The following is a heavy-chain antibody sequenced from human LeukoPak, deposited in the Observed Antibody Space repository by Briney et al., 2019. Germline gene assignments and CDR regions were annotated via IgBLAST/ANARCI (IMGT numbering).Heavy chain of an antibody. Sequence: SQTLSLTCTVSGGSISSGGYYWSWIRQHPGKGLEWIGYIYYSGSTYYNPSLKSRVTISVDTSKNQFSLKLSSVTAADTAVYYCARVEVTYYYGSGSSDWFDPWGQGTLVTVSS. CDR3: ARVEVTYYYGSGSSDWFDP. CDR2: IYYSGST. V-gene: IGHV4-31*03. J-gene: IGHJ5*02. CDR1: GGSISSGGYY. D-gene: IGHD3-10*01.